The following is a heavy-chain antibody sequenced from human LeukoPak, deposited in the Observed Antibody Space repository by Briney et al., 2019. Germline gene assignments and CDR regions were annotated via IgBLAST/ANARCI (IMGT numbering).Heavy chain of an antibody. CDR3: AKEGRISMTAVVYVDY. CDR2: IRGSGGST. Sequence: GGSLRLSCAASGFTSSSYAMSWVRQAPGKGLEWVSAIRGSGGSTYYADSVKGRFTISRDNSKNTLYLQMNSLRAEDTAVYYCAKEGRISMTAVVYVDYWGQGTLVTVSS. V-gene: IGHV3-23*01. J-gene: IGHJ4*02. D-gene: IGHD3-22*01. CDR1: GFTSSSYA.